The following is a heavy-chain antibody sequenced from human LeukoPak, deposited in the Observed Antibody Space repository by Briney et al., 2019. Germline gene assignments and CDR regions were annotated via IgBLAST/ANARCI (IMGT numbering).Heavy chain of an antibody. CDR2: INHSGST. CDR1: GGSFSGYY. Sequence: SETLSLTCAVYGGSFSGYYWSWIRQPPGKGLEWIGEINHSGSTNYNPSLKSRVTISVDTSKNQFSLKLSSVTAADTAVYYCARGYYDSSGYYLYFDYWGQGTLVTVSS. D-gene: IGHD3-22*01. CDR3: ARGYYDSSGYYLYFDY. J-gene: IGHJ4*02. V-gene: IGHV4-34*01.